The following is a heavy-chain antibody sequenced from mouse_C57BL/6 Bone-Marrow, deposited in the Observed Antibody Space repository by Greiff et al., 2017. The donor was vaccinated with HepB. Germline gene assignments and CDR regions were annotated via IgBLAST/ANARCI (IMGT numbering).Heavy chain of an antibody. V-gene: IGHV1-56*01. CDR2: IFPGSGST. Sequence: VQLQQSGPELVRPGASVKISCKAPGYTFTSHWMQWVRQRPGQGLEWIGEIFPGSGSTYYNEKFKGKATLTVDTSSSTAYMQLSSLTSEDSAVYFCAREGDSSDVHDYYAMDYWGQGTSVTVSS. D-gene: IGHD1-1*01. J-gene: IGHJ4*01. CDR1: GYTFTSHW. CDR3: AREGDSSDVHDYYAMDY.